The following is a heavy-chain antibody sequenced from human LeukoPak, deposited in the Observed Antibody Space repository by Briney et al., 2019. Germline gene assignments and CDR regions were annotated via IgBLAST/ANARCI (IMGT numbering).Heavy chain of an antibody. CDR3: ARDSEEKVAGRGNWFDP. V-gene: IGHV4-4*07. CDR2: IYTSGST. D-gene: IGHD5-12*01. J-gene: IGHJ5*02. Sequence: SETLSLTCTVSGGSISSYYWSWIRQPAGKGLEWIGRIYTSGSTNYNPSLKSRVTMSVDTSKNQFSLKLSSVTAADTAVYYCARDSEEKVAGRGNWFDPWGQGTLVTVSS. CDR1: GGSISSYY.